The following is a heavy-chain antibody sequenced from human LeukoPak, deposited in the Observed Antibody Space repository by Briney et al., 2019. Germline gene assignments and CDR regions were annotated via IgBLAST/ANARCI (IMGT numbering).Heavy chain of an antibody. CDR1: GFTFSSYA. CDR3: AKHPNNWNYVRYYFDY. D-gene: IGHD1-7*01. CDR2: ISGSGGST. J-gene: IGHJ4*02. V-gene: IGHV3-23*01. Sequence: GRSLRLSCAASGFTFSSYAMSWVRQAPGKGLEWVSAISGSGGSTYYADSVKGRFTISRYNSKNTLYLQMNSLRAEDTAVYYCAKHPNNWNYVRYYFDYWGQGTLVTVSS.